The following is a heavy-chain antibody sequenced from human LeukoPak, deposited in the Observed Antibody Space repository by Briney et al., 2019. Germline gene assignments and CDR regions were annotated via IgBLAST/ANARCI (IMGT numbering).Heavy chain of an antibody. CDR1: GFTFGDYV. D-gene: IGHD3-10*01. CDR3: SREVSGH. CDR2: IRSKHYGGTT. J-gene: IGHJ4*02. V-gene: IGHV3-49*04. Sequence: PGGSLRLSCTASGFTFGDYVMTWVRQAPGNGVEWVGFIRSKHYGGTTEYAASVKGRFTSSRDDCKSIAYLQMTSLKTEDTALYYCSREVSGHWGQGTLVTVSS.